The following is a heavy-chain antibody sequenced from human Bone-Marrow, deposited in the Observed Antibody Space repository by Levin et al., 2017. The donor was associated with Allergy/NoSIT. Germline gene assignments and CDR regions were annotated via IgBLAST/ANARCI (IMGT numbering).Heavy chain of an antibody. CDR1: GFTFGDYG. Sequence: GGSLRLSCAVSGFTFGDYGMSWVRQAPGKGLQWVSRISGSGSITDYADSVKGRFTISRDNSKNTLYLQMSSLRAEDTAVYYCAKAPTAVTRAFDYWGQGTLVSVSS. CDR2: ISGSGSIT. D-gene: IGHD4-17*01. J-gene: IGHJ4*02. CDR3: AKAPTAVTRAFDY. V-gene: IGHV3-23*01.